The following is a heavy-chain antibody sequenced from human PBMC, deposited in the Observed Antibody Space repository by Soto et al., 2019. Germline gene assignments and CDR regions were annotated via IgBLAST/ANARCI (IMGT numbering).Heavy chain of an antibody. V-gene: IGHV1-2*04. D-gene: IGHD3-22*01. J-gene: IGHJ4*02. CDR2: INPNSGGT. CDR3: ARGPFYYDSGGFYFLLDF. Sequence: ASVKVSCKASGYTFTGYYMHWVRQAPGQGLEWMGWINPNSGGTNYAQKFQGWVTMTRDTSIGTAYMELSRLRSDDTAVYYCARGPFYYDSGGFYFLLDFWGQGTLVTVSS. CDR1: GYTFTGYY.